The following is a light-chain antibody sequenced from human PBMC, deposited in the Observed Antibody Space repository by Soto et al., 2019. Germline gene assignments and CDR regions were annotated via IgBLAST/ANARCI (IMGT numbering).Light chain of an antibody. CDR3: SSYTSTNSWM. CDR1: SSDVGGYNF. V-gene: IGLV2-14*01. Sequence: QSVLTQPASVSGSPGQAITISCTGTSSDVGGYNFVSWYQQHPGKVPRLIIYEVSNRPSGVSKRFSGSKSGNTASLTISGLQAEDEAEYYCSSYTSTNSWMFGGGTKVTVL. J-gene: IGLJ3*02. CDR2: EVS.